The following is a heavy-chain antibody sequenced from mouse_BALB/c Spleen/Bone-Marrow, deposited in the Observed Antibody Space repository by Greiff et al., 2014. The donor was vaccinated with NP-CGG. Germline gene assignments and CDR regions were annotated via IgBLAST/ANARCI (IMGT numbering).Heavy chain of an antibody. V-gene: IGHV1S56*01. CDR1: GYTFTSYY. Sequence: QVQLKESGPELVKPGASVRISCKASGYTFTSYYIHWVKQRPGQGLEWIGWIYPGNVNTKYNEKFKGKATLTADKSSSTAYMQLSSLTSEDSAVYFCARWPYYWGQGTTLTVSS. CDR3: ARWPYY. J-gene: IGHJ2*01. CDR2: IYPGNVNT.